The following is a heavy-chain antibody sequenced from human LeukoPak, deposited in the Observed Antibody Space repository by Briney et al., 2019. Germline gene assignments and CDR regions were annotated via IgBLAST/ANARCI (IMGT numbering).Heavy chain of an antibody. Sequence: VGSLRLSCAASGFAFSIDSINWGRQAPGKGLEWGSAISSSSSYIYSADSLKGRFTISKDNAKNSPHRHMNSLTAQATPGYYGARDRTGIAAADIDLWRQGNLLRVFS. D-gene: IGHD6-13*01. CDR2: ISSSSSYI. CDR1: GFAFSIDS. J-gene: IGHJ1*01. V-gene: IGHV3-21*01. CDR3: ARDRTGIAAADIDL.